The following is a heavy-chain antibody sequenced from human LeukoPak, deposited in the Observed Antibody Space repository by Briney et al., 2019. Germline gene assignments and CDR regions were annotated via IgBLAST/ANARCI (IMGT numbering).Heavy chain of an antibody. CDR3: ARDYTSMIRGVNYYGVDV. J-gene: IGHJ6*02. V-gene: IGHV4-39*07. CDR1: GGSISTTNYY. Sequence: SETLSLTCTVSGGSISTTNYYWGWIRQPPGRDLEWIGSIYSSGNTYYNPSLESRVTISVDTSKNQLSLKLTSVTAADTAVYYCARDYTSMIRGVNYYGVDVWGQGTTVTVSS. CDR2: IYSSGNT. D-gene: IGHD3-10*01.